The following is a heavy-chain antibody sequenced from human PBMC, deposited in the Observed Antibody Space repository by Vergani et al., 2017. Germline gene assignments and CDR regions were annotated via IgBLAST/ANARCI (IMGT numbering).Heavy chain of an antibody. V-gene: IGHV5-51*01. CDR1: GYSFTNYW. Sequence: EVQLVQSGAEVKKPGVSLKIFCQISGYSFTNYWIGWVRQMPGKGLEWMGIIHPADSDTRYSPSFQGQVTISVDKSISTAYLQRSSLRASDSAMYYCARLYGRDSSGSKYFDYWGQGTLVTVSS. CDR3: ARLYGRDSSGSKYFDY. J-gene: IGHJ4*02. CDR2: IHPADSDT. D-gene: IGHD3-22*01.